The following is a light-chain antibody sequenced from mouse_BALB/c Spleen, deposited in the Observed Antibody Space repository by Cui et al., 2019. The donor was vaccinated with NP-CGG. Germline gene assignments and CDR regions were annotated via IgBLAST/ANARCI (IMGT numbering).Light chain of an antibody. CDR3: ALWYSNHWV. J-gene: IGLJ1*01. V-gene: IGLV1*01. Sequence: QAVVPPESALTPSPGATVTLTCRSSTGAVTSSNYANWVQEKPDHLFTGLIGGTNNRAPGVPARFSGSLIGDKAALTITGAQTEDEAIYFCALWYSNHWVFGGGTKLTVL. CDR2: GTN. CDR1: TGAVTSSNY.